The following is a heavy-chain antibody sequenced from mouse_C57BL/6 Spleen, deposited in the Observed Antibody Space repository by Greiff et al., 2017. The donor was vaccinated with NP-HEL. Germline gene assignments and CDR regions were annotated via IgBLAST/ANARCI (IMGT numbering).Heavy chain of an antibody. D-gene: IGHD2-4*01. Sequence: QVQLQQSGPELVKPGASVKISCKASGYSFTSYYIHWVKQRPGQGLEWIGWIYPGSGNTKYNEKFKGKATLTADTSSSTAYMQLSSLTSEDSAVYYCARSKDYYDYEREMDYWGQGTSVTVSS. CDR1: GYSFTSYY. CDR2: IYPGSGNT. CDR3: ARSKDYYDYEREMDY. V-gene: IGHV1-66*01. J-gene: IGHJ4*01.